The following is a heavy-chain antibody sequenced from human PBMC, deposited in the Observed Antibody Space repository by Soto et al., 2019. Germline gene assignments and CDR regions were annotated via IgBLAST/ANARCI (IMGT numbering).Heavy chain of an antibody. D-gene: IGHD3-22*01. Sequence: RASVKVSCKASGYTFTSYGISWVRQAPGQGLEWMGWISAYNGNTNYAQKLQGRVTMTTDTSTSTAYMELRSLRSDDTAVYYCAREPTYYYDSSGYSNWFDPWGQGTLVTVSS. CDR3: AREPTYYYDSSGYSNWFDP. J-gene: IGHJ5*02. V-gene: IGHV1-18*04. CDR2: ISAYNGNT. CDR1: GYTFTSYG.